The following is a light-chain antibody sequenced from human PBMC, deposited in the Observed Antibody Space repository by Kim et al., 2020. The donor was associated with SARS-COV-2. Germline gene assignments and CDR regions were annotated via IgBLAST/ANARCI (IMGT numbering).Light chain of an antibody. Sequence: IVMTQSPATLSVSPGERVTLSCRASQSVRNNLAWYQQRPGQAPRLLIYGASTRATDVSDRFSGSGSGTEFTLTIRSLQSEDLAVYYCEKYNDWPLLTFGGGTKVEIK. CDR1: QSVRNN. CDR3: EKYNDWPLLT. J-gene: IGKJ4*01. CDR2: GAS. V-gene: IGKV3-15*01.